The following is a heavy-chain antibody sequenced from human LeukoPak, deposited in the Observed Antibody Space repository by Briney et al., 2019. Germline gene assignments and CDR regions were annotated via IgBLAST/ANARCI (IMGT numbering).Heavy chain of an antibody. CDR1: GFTFSSYG. CDR2: IRYDGSNK. V-gene: IGHV3-30*02. J-gene: IGHJ4*02. D-gene: IGHD3-10*01. Sequence: GGSLRLSCAASGFTFSSYGMHWVRQAPGKGLEWVAFIRYDGSNKYYADSVKGRFTISRDNSKNTLYLQMNSLRAEDTAVYYCARKAGYYYGSADYWGQGTLVTVSS. CDR3: ARKAGYYYGSADY.